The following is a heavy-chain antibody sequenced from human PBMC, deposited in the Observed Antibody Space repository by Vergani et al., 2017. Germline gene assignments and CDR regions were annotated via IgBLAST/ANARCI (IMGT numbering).Heavy chain of an antibody. J-gene: IGHJ6*02. CDR3: ARDSKVVVPAAIEGYGMDV. D-gene: IGHD2-2*02. V-gene: IGHV1-18*01. CDR2: ISAYNGNT. Sequence: QVQLVQSGAEVKKPGASVKVSCKASGYTFTSYGISWVRQAPGQGLEWMGWISAYNGNTNYAQKFQGRVTMTRDTSISAAYMEMCRLRYDDTAVYYCARDSKVVVPAAIEGYGMDVWGQGTTVTVSS. CDR1: GYTFTSYG.